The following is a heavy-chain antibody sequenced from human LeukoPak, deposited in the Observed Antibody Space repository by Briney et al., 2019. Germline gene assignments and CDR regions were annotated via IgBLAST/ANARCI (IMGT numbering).Heavy chain of an antibody. V-gene: IGHV3-74*01. CDR2: INSDGSST. Sequence: SGGSLRLACAASGFAFSNYWMHWVRQAPGKGLVLVSRINSDGSSTSYADSVKGRFTISRDNAENSLYLQMNSLRAEDTAVYYCARVYGGLDVWGQGTTVTVSS. CDR3: ARVYGGLDV. CDR1: GFAFSNYW. J-gene: IGHJ6*02. D-gene: IGHD4/OR15-4a*01.